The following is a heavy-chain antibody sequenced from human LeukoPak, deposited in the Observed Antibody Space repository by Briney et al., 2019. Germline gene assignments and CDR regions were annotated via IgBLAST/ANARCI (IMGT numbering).Heavy chain of an antibody. J-gene: IGHJ3*02. Sequence: GGSLRLSCAASGFTFSDHYMDWVRHAPGKGLEWVGRTRKKANSYSTDYAASVKGRFTSSRDDSENSLYLQMNSLKTEDTAVYYCARTNPGDAFDIWGQGTVVTVSS. CDR3: ARTNPGDAFDI. CDR2: TRKKANSYST. V-gene: IGHV3-72*01. CDR1: GFTFSDHY.